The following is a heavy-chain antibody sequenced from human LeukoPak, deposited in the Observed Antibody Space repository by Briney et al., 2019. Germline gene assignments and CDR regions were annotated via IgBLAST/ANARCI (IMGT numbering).Heavy chain of an antibody. V-gene: IGHV3-48*02. CDR3: ARDPRAYCGGDCYSGLDY. Sequence: GGSLRLSCAASGFTFSSYSMNWVRQAPGKGLEWVSYISSSSSTIYYADSVKGRFTISRDNAKNSLYLQMNSLRDEDTAVYYCARDPRAYCGGDCYSGLDYWGQGTLVTVSS. CDR1: GFTFSSYS. J-gene: IGHJ4*02. CDR2: ISSSSSTI. D-gene: IGHD2-21*02.